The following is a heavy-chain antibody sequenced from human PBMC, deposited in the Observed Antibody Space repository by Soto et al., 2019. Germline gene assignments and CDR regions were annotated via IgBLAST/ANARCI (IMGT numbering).Heavy chain of an antibody. CDR2: IIPIFGTA. CDR3: ARKTPGPPDEDYYYYGMDV. J-gene: IGHJ6*02. Sequence: ASVKVSFKASGGTFSSYAISWVRQAPGQGLEWMGGIIPIFGTANYAQKFQGRVTITADESTSTAYMELSSLRSEDTAVYYCARKTPGPPDEDYYYYGMDVWGQGTTVTVSS. D-gene: IGHD7-27*01. CDR1: GGTFSSYA. V-gene: IGHV1-69*13.